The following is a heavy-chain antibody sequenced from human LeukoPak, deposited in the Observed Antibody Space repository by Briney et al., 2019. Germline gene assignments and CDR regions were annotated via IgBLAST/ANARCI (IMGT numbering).Heavy chain of an antibody. Sequence: GGSLRLSCVASGFTFRSYEMNWVRQAPGKGLEWVSYISRSGTTIYYADSVKGRFTISRDSSKNSLYLQMNSLRAEDTAVYYCARDGPLVTRKYYYYYYMDVWGNGTTVTVSS. CDR1: GFTFRSYE. J-gene: IGHJ6*03. CDR3: ARDGPLVTRKYYYYYYMDV. V-gene: IGHV3-48*03. D-gene: IGHD1-26*01. CDR2: ISRSGTTI.